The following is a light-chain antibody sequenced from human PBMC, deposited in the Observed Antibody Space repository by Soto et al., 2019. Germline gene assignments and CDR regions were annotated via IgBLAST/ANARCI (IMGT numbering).Light chain of an antibody. CDR1: QRVSSN. CDR3: QQDDNWPPYT. Sequence: EIVMTQSPATLSVSPGERATLSCRASQRVSSNLAWYQQKPGQAPRLLIYGASTRATGIPARFSGSGSGTELPLTISSLQSEDFAVYYCQQDDNWPPYTFGQGTKLAIK. CDR2: GAS. V-gene: IGKV3-15*01. J-gene: IGKJ2*01.